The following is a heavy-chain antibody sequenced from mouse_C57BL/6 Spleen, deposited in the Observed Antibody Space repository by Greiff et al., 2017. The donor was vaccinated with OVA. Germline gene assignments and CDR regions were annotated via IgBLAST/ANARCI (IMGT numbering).Heavy chain of an antibody. Sequence: QVHVKQPGAELVRPGTSVKLSCKASGYTFTSYWMHWVKQRPGQGLEWIGVIDPSDSYTNYNQKFKGKATLTVDTSSTTAYMQLSSLTSEDSAVYYCASSVTTVDYYAMDYWGQGTSVTVSS. CDR3: ASSVTTVDYYAMDY. CDR1: GYTFTSYW. CDR2: IDPSDSYT. D-gene: IGHD1-1*01. V-gene: IGHV1-59*01. J-gene: IGHJ4*01.